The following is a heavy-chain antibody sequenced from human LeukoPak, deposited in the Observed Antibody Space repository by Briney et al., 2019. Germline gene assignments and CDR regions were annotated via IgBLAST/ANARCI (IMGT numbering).Heavy chain of an antibody. D-gene: IGHD3-10*02. CDR2: ISSSGSTI. CDR3: AELGITMIGGV. CDR1: GFTFSSYE. Sequence: HPGESLRLSCAASGFTFSSYEMNRVRQAPGKGLEWVSYISSSGSTIYYADSVKGRFTISRDNAKNSLYLQMNSLRAEDTAVYYCAELGITMIGGVWGKGTTVTISS. V-gene: IGHV3-48*03. J-gene: IGHJ6*04.